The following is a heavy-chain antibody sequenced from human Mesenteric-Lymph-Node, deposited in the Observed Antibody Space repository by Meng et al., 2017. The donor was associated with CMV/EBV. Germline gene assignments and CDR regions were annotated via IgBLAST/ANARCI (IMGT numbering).Heavy chain of an antibody. J-gene: IGHJ4*02. Sequence: GESLKISCAASGFLFSGYNMNWVRQAPGKGLEWVASISSSGNLIYYADSVKGRFTISRDNAKNSLYLHMNGLRDEDSAVYYCARDQPDKTWNYAIAFDYWGQGTVVTVSS. CDR1: GFLFSGYN. CDR2: ISSSGNLI. V-gene: IGHV3-21*01. D-gene: IGHD1-7*01. CDR3: ARDQPDKTWNYAIAFDY.